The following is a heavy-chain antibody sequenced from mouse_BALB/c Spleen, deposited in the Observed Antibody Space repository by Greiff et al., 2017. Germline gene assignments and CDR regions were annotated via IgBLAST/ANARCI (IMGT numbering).Heavy chain of an antibody. CDR1: GYTFTSYW. Sequence: QVHVKQSGAELAKPGASVKMSCKASGYTFTSYWMHWVKQRPGQGLEWIGYINPSTGYTEYNQKFKDKATLTADKSSSTAYMQLSSLTSEDSAVYYCARRATVVAHYYAMDYWGQGTSVTVSS. V-gene: IGHV1-7*01. CDR2: INPSTGYT. CDR3: ARRATVVAHYYAMDY. D-gene: IGHD1-1*01. J-gene: IGHJ4*01.